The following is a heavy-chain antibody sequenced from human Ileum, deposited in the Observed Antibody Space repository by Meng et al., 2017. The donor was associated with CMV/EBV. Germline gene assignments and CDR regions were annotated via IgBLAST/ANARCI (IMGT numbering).Heavy chain of an antibody. V-gene: IGHV4-61*08. CDR3: ARGPGSRHYFDY. D-gene: IGHD1-14*01. Sequence: SQTLSLTCTVSNGSISSGDYSWSWIRQPPGKGLEWIGFIYYSGSTNYNPSLKSRVTISVDTSKNQFSLKLSSVTAADTAVYYCARGPGSRHYFDYWGQGTLVTVSS. J-gene: IGHJ4*02. CDR2: IYYSGST. CDR1: NGSISSGDYS.